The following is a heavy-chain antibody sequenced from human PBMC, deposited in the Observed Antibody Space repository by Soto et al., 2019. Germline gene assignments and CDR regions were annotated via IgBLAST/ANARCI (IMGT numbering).Heavy chain of an antibody. Sequence: QVQLVASGGGVVQPGRSLRLSCAASVFTFSSYGMHWVRQAPGNGLECVAVIGSDGNNKYYADSVKGRFTISRDNSKNTLSLQMNSLRAEDTAVYNCARDGEVAGTEAGEYYYYGLDVWVHGTTVTVS. V-gene: IGHV3-33*01. CDR2: IGSDGNNK. CDR1: VFTFSSYG. CDR3: ARDGEVAGTEAGEYYYYGLDV. D-gene: IGHD6-19*01. J-gene: IGHJ6*02.